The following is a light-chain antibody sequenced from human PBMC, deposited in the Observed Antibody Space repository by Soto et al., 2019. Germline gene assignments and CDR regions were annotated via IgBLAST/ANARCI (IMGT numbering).Light chain of an antibody. J-gene: IGKJ1*01. CDR1: QSVSSNY. V-gene: IGKV3-20*01. Sequence: EIVLTQSPGTLSWSPGERATLSCRASQSVSSNYLAWYQQKPGQAPRPLIYGASSRATGIPDRFSGSGAGTVFTLTIRRLEPEDFAVYYCQQYGSSPWTFGQGTKV. CDR3: QQYGSSPWT. CDR2: GAS.